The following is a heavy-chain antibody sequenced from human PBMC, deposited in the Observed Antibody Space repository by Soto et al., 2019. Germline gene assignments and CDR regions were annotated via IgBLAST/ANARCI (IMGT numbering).Heavy chain of an antibody. Sequence: EVQLVESGGGLVQPGGSLRLSCAASGFTFSSYWMSWVRQAPGKGLEWVANIKQDGSEKYYVDSVKGRFTISRDNAKNSLHLQMNSLRAEDTAVYYCARGGGYDYEVYYYYYMDVWGKGTTVTVSS. V-gene: IGHV3-7*01. CDR1: GFTFSSYW. J-gene: IGHJ6*03. CDR2: IKQDGSEK. D-gene: IGHD5-12*01. CDR3: ARGGGYDYEVYYYYYMDV.